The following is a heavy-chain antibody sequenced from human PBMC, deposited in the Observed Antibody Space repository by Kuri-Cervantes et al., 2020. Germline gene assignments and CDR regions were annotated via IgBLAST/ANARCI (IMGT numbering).Heavy chain of an antibody. CDR2: ISWNSGSI. CDR1: GFTFDDYA. D-gene: IGHD6-13*01. J-gene: IGHJ3*02. Sequence: SLKISCAASGFTFDDYAMHWVRQAPGKGLEWVSGISWNSGSIGYADSVKGRFTISRDNAKNSLSLQMNSLRAEDTAVYYCAKSISWPYDAFDIWGQGTMVTVSS. V-gene: IGHV3-9*01. CDR3: AKSISWPYDAFDI.